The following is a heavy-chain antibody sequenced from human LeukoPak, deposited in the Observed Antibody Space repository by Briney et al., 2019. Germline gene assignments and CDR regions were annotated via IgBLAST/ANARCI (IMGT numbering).Heavy chain of an antibody. CDR3: ARDLPYDFFFYSYMDV. J-gene: IGHJ6*03. CDR2: INPNSGGT. Sequence: ASVKVSCKASGGTFSSYAISWVRQAPGQGLEWMGWINPNSGGTNYAQKFQGRVTMTRDMSTSTVYMELSSLRSEDTAVYYCARDLPYDFFFYSYMDVWGKGTTVTVSS. D-gene: IGHD3-3*01. CDR1: GGTFSSYA. V-gene: IGHV1-8*02.